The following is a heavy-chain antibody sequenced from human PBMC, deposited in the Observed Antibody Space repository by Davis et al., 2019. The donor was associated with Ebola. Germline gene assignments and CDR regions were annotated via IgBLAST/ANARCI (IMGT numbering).Heavy chain of an antibody. D-gene: IGHD6-6*01. V-gene: IGHV3-21*01. CDR1: GFTFSSYS. CDR3: ARDKSRIAARGFLFFYFDY. Sequence: GGSLRLSCAASGFTFSSYSMNWVRQAPGKGLEWVSSISSSSSYIYYADSVKGRFTISRDNAKNSLYLQMNSLRDEDTAVYYCARDKSRIAARGFLFFYFDYWGQGTLVTVSS. J-gene: IGHJ4*02. CDR2: ISSSSSYI.